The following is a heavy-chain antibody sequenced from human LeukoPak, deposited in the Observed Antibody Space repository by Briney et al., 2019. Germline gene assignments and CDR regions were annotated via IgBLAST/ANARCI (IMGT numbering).Heavy chain of an antibody. V-gene: IGHV4-38-2*01. Sequence: PPQSLSLTCAVSGYSISIGYYWGWIRQPPGKRLEGSGTLYHSGRTNYNPSLTSRGSIPVGTSKNQFYLKLRSVTAADTAVYYCARNPHRLVRNGPNNWFDPWGQGTLVTVSS. CDR2: LYHSGRT. CDR3: ARNPHRLVRNGPNNWFDP. J-gene: IGHJ5*02. CDR1: GYSISIGYY. D-gene: IGHD6-19*01.